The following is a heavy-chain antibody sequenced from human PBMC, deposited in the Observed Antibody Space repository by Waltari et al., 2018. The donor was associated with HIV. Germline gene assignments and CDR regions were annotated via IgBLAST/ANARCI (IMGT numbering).Heavy chain of an antibody. CDR1: GFTFRSYW. CDR3: AREITMVRGVTY. V-gene: IGHV3-7*01. J-gene: IGHJ4*02. CDR2: IKQDGSEK. Sequence: EVQLVESGGGLVQPGGSLRLSCAASGFTFRSYWMSWVRQAPGKGLEWVANIKQDGSEKYYVDSVKGRFTISRDNAKNSLYLQMNSLRAEDTAVYYCAREITMVRGVTYWGQGTLVTVSS. D-gene: IGHD3-10*01.